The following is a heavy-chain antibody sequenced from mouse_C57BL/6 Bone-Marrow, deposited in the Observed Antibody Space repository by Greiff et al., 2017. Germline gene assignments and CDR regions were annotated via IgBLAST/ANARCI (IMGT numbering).Heavy chain of an antibody. CDR2: IYPGSGNT. CDR3: SGCDDYYYGPFAY. V-gene: IGHV1-76*01. CDR1: GYTFTDYY. Sequence: VQLQQSGAELVRPGASVKLSCKASGYTFTDYYINWVKQRPGQGLEWIARIYPGSGNTYYNEKFKGKATLTAEKSSSTAYMQLSSLTSEDSAVYVCSGCDDYYYGPFAYWGQGTLVTVSA. D-gene: IGHD1-1*01. J-gene: IGHJ3*01.